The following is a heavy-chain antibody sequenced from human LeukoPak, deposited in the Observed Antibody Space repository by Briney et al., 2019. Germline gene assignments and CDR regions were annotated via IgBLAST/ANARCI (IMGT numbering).Heavy chain of an antibody. Sequence: SETLSLTCSVSGYSISRGYHWAWVRQPPGKGLEWIGSVHHSGATYYNPSLNSRLTISADTSKNQFSLKMDSVTAADTAVYYCVRINFNPDYWGQGTLVSVSS. D-gene: IGHD1-14*01. CDR3: VRINFNPDY. J-gene: IGHJ4*02. CDR2: VHHSGAT. V-gene: IGHV4-38-2*02. CDR1: GYSISRGYH.